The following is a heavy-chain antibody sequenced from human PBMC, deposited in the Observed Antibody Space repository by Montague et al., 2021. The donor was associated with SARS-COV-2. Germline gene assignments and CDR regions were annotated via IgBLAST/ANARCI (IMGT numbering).Heavy chain of an antibody. CDR2: IYYSGST. CDR3: ARGPHSSSWHYYYYYGMDV. V-gene: IGHV4-39*07. J-gene: IGHJ6*02. Sequence: TLSLTCTVSGGSISSSGYYWGWIRQPPGKGLEWIGSIYYSGSTYYNPSLKSRVTISVDTSKNQFSLSLSSVTAADTAVYYCARGPHSSSWHYYYYYGMDVWGQGTTVTVSS. D-gene: IGHD6-13*01. CDR1: GGSISSSGYY.